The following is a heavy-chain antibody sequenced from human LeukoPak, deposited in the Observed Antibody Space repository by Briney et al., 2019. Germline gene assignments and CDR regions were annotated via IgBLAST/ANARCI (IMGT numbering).Heavy chain of an antibody. CDR2: ISGSGGST. CDR1: GFTFSSYA. V-gene: IGHV3-23*01. J-gene: IGHJ4*02. CDR3: AKDLLRGYYGSGSYPG. D-gene: IGHD3-10*01. Sequence: GGSLRLSCAASGFTFSSYAMSWVRQAPGKGLEWVSAISGSGGSTYYADSVKGRFTISRDNSKNTLYLQMNSLRAEDTAVYYCAKDLLRGYYGSGSYPGWGQGTLVTVSS.